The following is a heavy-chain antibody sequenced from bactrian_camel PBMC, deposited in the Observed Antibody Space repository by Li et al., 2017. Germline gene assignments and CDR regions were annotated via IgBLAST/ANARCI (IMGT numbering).Heavy chain of an antibody. J-gene: IGHJ6*01. D-gene: IGHD2*01. V-gene: IGHV3S53*01. CDR2: LDSEGRT. CDR3: AADTPLCVDVFGRVVPGLDDLGY. CDR1: GYSYKSWS. Sequence: HVQLVESGGGSVQAGGSLRLSCVLSGYSYKSWSMGWFRERSEGVAALDSEGRTMYAQSAKGRFTISVDNAGNTLYLQMHNLEPEDTAMYVCAADTPLCVDVFGRVVPGLDDLGYWGQGTQVTVS.